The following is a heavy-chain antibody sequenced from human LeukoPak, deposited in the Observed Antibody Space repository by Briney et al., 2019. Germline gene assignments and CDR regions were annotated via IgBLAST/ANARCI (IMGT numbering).Heavy chain of an antibody. V-gene: IGHV3-21*01. CDR2: ISSSSSYI. Sequence: GSLRLSCAASGFTFSSYALSWVRQAPGKGLEWVSSISSSSSYIYYADSVKGRFTISRDNAKNSLYLQMNSLRAEDTAVYYCARDKFLPHYDFWSGYFPDYWGQGTLVTVSS. CDR3: ARDKFLPHYDFWSGYFPDY. J-gene: IGHJ4*02. CDR1: GFTFSSYA. D-gene: IGHD3-3*01.